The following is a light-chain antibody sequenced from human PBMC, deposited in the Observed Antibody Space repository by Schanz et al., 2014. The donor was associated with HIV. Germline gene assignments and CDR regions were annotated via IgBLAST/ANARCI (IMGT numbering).Light chain of an antibody. Sequence: EIVLTQSPGTLSLSPGERGTLSCRASQSVKSNFIGWYQQKPGQAPRLLIYGASSRATGIPDRFSGSGSGTDFTLTISRLEPEDFAVYYCQQYGSSPRTFGQGTKVEIK. V-gene: IGKV3-20*01. CDR2: GAS. CDR1: QSVKSNF. CDR3: QQYGSSPRT. J-gene: IGKJ1*01.